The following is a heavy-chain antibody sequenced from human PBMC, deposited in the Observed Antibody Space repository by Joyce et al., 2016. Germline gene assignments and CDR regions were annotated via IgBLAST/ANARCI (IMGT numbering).Heavy chain of an antibody. CDR1: GFSLSTSGAG. J-gene: IGHJ6*02. CDR3: AHAPATDRYYGMDV. D-gene: IGHD6-25*01. Sequence: QVTLKESGPTLVKPTQTLTLTCTFSGFSLSTSGAGVGWIRQPPGKALEWLALIYWDDDKRYSSSLKSRLTITKDTSKNQVVLTMTNMDPVDTATYCGAHAPATDRYYGMDVWGQGTTVTVSS. CDR2: IYWDDDK. V-gene: IGHV2-5*02.